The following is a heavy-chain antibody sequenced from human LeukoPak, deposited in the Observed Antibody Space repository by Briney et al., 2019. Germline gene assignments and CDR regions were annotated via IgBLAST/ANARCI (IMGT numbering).Heavy chain of an antibody. D-gene: IGHD6-19*01. CDR1: GYSISSGYY. J-gene: IGHJ6*03. V-gene: IGHV4-38-2*02. CDR3: ARVRALRSSGWTDYFYYYYMDV. Sequence: PSETLPLTCTVSGYSISSGYYWGWIRQPPGKGLEWIGSIYHSGSTYYNPSLKSRVTISVDTSKSQFSLKLSSVTAADTAVYYCARVRALRSSGWTDYFYYYYMDVWGKGTTVTVSS. CDR2: IYHSGST.